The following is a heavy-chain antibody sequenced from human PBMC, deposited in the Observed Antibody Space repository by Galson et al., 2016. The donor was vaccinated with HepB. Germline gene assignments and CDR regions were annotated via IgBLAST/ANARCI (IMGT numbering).Heavy chain of an antibody. CDR3: ARREGYCSDSGCYRYYGMDV. Sequence: LSLTCTVSGGSISGDRYYWGWIRQTPGKGLEWIGSVSDSGNTHYNPSLESRVTISVDTSNNHFSLNLRSVTAADTAVYYCARREGYCSDSGCYRYYGMDVWGKGTPVTVSS. J-gene: IGHJ6*04. CDR2: VSDSGNT. CDR1: GGSISGDRYY. D-gene: IGHD2-15*01. V-gene: IGHV4-39*02.